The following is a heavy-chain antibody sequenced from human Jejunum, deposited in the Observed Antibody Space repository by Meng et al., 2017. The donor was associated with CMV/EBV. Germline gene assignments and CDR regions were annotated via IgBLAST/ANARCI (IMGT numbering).Heavy chain of an antibody. V-gene: IGHV3-74*01. D-gene: IGHD3-10*01. CDR1: GFTFGSYW. Sequence: AASGFTFGSYWMHWVRQATGRGLVWVSRINSDGGTTTYADSVKGRFTISRDNAKKTLFLQMDSLRVEDTAVYYCARGRGSGSSDYWGQGTLVTVSS. CDR2: INSDGGTT. CDR3: ARGRGSGSSDY. J-gene: IGHJ4*02.